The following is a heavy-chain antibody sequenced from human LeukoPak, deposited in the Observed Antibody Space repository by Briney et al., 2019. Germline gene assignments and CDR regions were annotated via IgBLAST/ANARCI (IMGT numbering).Heavy chain of an antibody. V-gene: IGHV3-30*02. Sequence: PGGSLRLSCAASGFTFSSYGMHWVRQAPGKGLEWVSFIRYDGSNEYYADSVRGRFTISRDNSKNTLYLQMNSLRAEDTAVYYCAKDHGWELNAFDIWGQGTMVTVSS. CDR2: IRYDGSNE. D-gene: IGHD1-26*01. J-gene: IGHJ3*02. CDR3: AKDHGWELNAFDI. CDR1: GFTFSSYG.